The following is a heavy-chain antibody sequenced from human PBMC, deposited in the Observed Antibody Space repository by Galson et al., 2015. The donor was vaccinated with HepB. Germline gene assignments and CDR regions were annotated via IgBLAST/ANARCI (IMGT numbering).Heavy chain of an antibody. Sequence: SVKVSCKASGYTFTSYGISWVRQAPGQGLEWMGWISAYNGNTNYAQKLQGRVTMTTDTSTSTAYMELRSLRSDDTAVYYCARVPRGSSSWDSHYYYYYYMDVWGKGTTVTVSS. CDR1: GYTFTSYG. CDR3: ARVPRGSSSWDSHYYYYYYMDV. D-gene: IGHD6-13*01. CDR2: ISAYNGNT. V-gene: IGHV1-18*04. J-gene: IGHJ6*03.